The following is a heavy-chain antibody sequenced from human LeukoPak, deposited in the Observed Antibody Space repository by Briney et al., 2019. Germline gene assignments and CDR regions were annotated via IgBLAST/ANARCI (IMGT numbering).Heavy chain of an antibody. D-gene: IGHD1-1*01. J-gene: IGHJ4*02. V-gene: IGHV3-23*01. CDR3: AKASTVLKLIDS. Sequence: PGGSLRLSCAASGFTFSTYAMNWVRQAPGKGLEWVSAISPIGSRTYYADSVKGRFTISRDNSKNTLYLQMNSLRAGDTAIYYCAKASTVLKLIDSWGQGTLVTVSS. CDR2: ISPIGSRT. CDR1: GFTFSTYA.